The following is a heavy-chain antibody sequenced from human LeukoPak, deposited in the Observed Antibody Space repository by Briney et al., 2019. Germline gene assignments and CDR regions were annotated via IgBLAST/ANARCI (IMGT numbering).Heavy chain of an antibody. Sequence: SETLSLTCTVSGGPFSSSSYCWAWIRQPPGKGLEWMGSIYFNGNTNYNPSLKSRVTISVDTSKNQFSLKLSSVTAADTAVYYCARIPGRDGYNDAFDIWGQGTMVTVSS. D-gene: IGHD5-24*01. CDR3: ARIPGRDGYNDAFDI. J-gene: IGHJ3*02. CDR2: IYFNGNT. V-gene: IGHV4-39*07. CDR1: GGPFSSSSYC.